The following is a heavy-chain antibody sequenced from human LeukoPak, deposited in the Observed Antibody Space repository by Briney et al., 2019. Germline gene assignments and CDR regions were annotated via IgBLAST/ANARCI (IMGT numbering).Heavy chain of an antibody. J-gene: IGHJ3*02. CDR1: GGSFSGYY. Sequence: SETLSLTCAVYGGSFSGYYWSWIRQPPGKGLEWIGEINHSGRTNYNPSLKSRVTISVGTSKNQFSLKLSSVTAADTAVYYCASLDAFDIWGQGTMVTVSS. CDR2: INHSGRT. V-gene: IGHV4-34*01. CDR3: ASLDAFDI.